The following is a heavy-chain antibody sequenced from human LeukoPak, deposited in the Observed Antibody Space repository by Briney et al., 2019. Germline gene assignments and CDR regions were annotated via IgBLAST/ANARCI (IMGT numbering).Heavy chain of an antibody. CDR1: GGSFSGYY. Sequence: SETLSLTCAVYGGSFSGYYWSWIRQPPGKGLEWIGEINHSGSTNYNPSLKSRVTISVDTSKNQFSLKLSSVTAADTAVYYCARDYGTGYYYYYYMGVWGKGTTVTVSS. CDR3: ARDYGTGYYYYYYMGV. J-gene: IGHJ6*03. D-gene: IGHD4-17*01. V-gene: IGHV4-34*01. CDR2: INHSGST.